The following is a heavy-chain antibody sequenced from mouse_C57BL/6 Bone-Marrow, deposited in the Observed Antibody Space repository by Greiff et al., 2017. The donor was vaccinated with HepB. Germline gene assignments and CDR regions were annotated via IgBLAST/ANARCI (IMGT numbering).Heavy chain of an antibody. J-gene: IGHJ3*01. D-gene: IGHD2-2*01. V-gene: IGHV1-69*01. CDR3: ARGYDLFAY. CDR2: IDPSDSYT. Sequence: VQLQQSGAELVMPGASVKLSCKASGYTFTSYWMHWVKQRPGQGLEWIGEIDPSDSYTNYNQKFKGKSTLTVDKSSSTAYMQLSSLTSEDSAVYYCARGYDLFAYWGQGTLVTVSA. CDR1: GYTFTSYW.